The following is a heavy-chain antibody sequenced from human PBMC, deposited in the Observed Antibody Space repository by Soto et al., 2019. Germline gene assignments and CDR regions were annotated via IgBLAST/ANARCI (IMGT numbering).Heavy chain of an antibody. V-gene: IGHV4-30-4*01. J-gene: IGHJ5*02. CDR3: ARDMTLLWFGEREHWFDP. CDR1: GGSISSGDYY. Sequence: LSLTCTVSGGSISSGDYYWSWIRQPPGKGLEWIGYIYYSGSTYYNPSLKSRVTISVDTSKNQFSLKLSSVTAADTAVYYCARDMTLLWFGEREHWFDPWGQGTLVTVSS. CDR2: IYYSGST. D-gene: IGHD3-10*01.